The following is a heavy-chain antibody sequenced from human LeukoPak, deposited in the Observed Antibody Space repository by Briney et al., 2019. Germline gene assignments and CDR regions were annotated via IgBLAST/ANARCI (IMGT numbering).Heavy chain of an antibody. CDR1: GFTVITSF. J-gene: IGHJ4*02. CDR2: VYYSGNT. CDR3: VGHPAGRTVAGSF. V-gene: IGHV4-39*01. D-gene: IGHD6-19*01. Sequence: PGGSLRLSCAASGFTVITSFMSWVRQPPGKGLEWIGSVYYSGNTFHNPSLKSRVTISIDTSKNQFSLELTSVTAADTAIYYCVGHPAGRTVAGSFWGQGTLVTVSS.